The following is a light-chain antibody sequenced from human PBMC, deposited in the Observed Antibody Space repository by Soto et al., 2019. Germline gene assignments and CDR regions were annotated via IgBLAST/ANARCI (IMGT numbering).Light chain of an antibody. V-gene: IGKV3-20*01. J-gene: IGKJ1*01. CDR1: QNITNNY. CDR3: QQHGNSPRT. CDR2: GAS. Sequence: EIVFTQSPGTLSLSPCERATLPCRASQNITNNYVAWYQHKPGQAPRLLIYGASSRATGIPVRFSGSGSGTDFTLTISRLEPEDFAVYYCQQHGNSPRTFGQGTKVDIK.